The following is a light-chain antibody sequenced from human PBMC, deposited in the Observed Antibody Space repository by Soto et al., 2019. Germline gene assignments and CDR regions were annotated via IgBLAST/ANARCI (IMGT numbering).Light chain of an antibody. V-gene: IGLV2-11*01. CDR2: DVT. Sequence: QSALTQPHLVSGSPGQSVTISCTGTSSDVGGYNYVSWYQQHPGKAPKVLIYDVTKRPSGVPDRFSGSKSGNTASLTISGLQAEDEADYYCCSYAGSYLWVFGGGTKVTVL. CDR1: SSDVGGYNY. J-gene: IGLJ3*02. CDR3: CSYAGSYLWV.